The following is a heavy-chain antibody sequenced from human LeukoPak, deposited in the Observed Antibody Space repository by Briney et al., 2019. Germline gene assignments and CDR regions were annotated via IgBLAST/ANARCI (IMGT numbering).Heavy chain of an antibody. V-gene: IGHV5-51*01. D-gene: IGHD3-22*01. J-gene: IGHJ3*02. Sequence: GESLKISCKGSGYSFTSYWIGWVRQMPGKGLEWMGIIYPGDSDTRYSPSFQGQVTISADKSISTAYLQWSSLKASDAAMYYCARPSRYYYDSSGLLDAFDIWGQGTMVTVSS. CDR3: ARPSRYYYDSSGLLDAFDI. CDR1: GYSFTSYW. CDR2: IYPGDSDT.